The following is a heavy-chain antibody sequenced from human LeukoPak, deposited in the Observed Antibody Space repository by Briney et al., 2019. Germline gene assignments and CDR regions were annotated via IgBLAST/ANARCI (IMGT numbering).Heavy chain of an antibody. Sequence: GGSLRLSCTASGFTFSTYGMHWVRQAPDKGLEWVAFIRYDGSDKFYAKSVKGRFTISRANSKNTLYLQMNSLRAEDTAVYYCARRPFMVRGVQKYNWFDPWGQGTLVTVSS. J-gene: IGHJ5*02. CDR1: GFTFSTYG. CDR3: ARRPFMVRGVQKYNWFDP. D-gene: IGHD3-10*01. CDR2: IRYDGSDK. V-gene: IGHV3-30*02.